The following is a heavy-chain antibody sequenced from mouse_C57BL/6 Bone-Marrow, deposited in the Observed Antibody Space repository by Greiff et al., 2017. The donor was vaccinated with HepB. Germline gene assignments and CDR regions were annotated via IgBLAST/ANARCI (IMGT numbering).Heavy chain of an antibody. Sequence: VKLQQPGAELVMPGASVKLSCKASGYTFTSYWMHWVKQRPGQGLEWIGEIDPSDSYTNYNQKFKGKSTLTVDKSSSTAYMQLSSLTSEDSAVYYCARNEGIYYDYDGSFYYAMDYWGQGTSVTVSS. J-gene: IGHJ4*01. CDR2: IDPSDSYT. D-gene: IGHD2-4*01. CDR3: ARNEGIYYDYDGSFYYAMDY. V-gene: IGHV1-69*01. CDR1: GYTFTSYW.